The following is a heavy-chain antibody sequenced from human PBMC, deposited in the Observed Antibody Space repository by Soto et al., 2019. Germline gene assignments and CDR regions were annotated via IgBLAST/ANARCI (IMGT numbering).Heavy chain of an antibody. CDR3: ARDTSKKLGFDY. V-gene: IGHV1-69*01. CDR2: VVPILDTA. Sequence: QVQLVQSGAAMKKPGSSVKVSCKASGGTFSSYAISWVRQAPGQGLEWMGGVVPILDTANYAQKFQGRVTITADESTSTAYMELNSLRFEGTAVYYCARDTSKKLGFDYWGQGTLVTVSS. CDR1: GGTFSSYA. D-gene: IGHD7-27*01. J-gene: IGHJ4*02.